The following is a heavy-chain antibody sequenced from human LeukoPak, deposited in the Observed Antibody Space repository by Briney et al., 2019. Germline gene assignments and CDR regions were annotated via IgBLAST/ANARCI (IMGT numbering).Heavy chain of an antibody. CDR3: ARVPRRSGWSIDY. Sequence: PSETLSPTCAVYGGSFSGYYWSWIRQPPGKGLEWIGEINHSGSTNYNPSLKSRVTISVDTSKNQFSLKLSSVTAADKAVYYCARVPRRSGWSIDYWGQGTLVTVSS. CDR1: GGSFSGYY. D-gene: IGHD6-19*01. V-gene: IGHV4-34*01. CDR2: INHSGST. J-gene: IGHJ4*02.